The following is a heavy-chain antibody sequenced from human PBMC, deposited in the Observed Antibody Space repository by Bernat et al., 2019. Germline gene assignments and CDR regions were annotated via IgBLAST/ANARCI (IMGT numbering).Heavy chain of an antibody. V-gene: IGHV3-33*01. D-gene: IGHD6-13*01. CDR3: ARDRHRSSWYLDY. Sequence: QVQLVGSGGGVVQPGRSLRLSCAASGFTFSSYGMHWVRQAPGKGLEWVAVIWYDGSNKYYADSVKGRFTISRDNYKNTLYLQMNSLRAEDTAVYYCARDRHRSSWYLDYWGQGTLVTVSS. J-gene: IGHJ4*02. CDR1: GFTFSSYG. CDR2: IWYDGSNK.